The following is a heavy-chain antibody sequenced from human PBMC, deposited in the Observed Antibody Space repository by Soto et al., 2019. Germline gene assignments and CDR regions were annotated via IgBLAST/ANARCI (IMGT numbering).Heavy chain of an antibody. J-gene: IGHJ3*02. CDR1: GFTFSSYA. D-gene: IGHD3-10*01. CDR3: ARARGNDAFDI. Sequence: EVQLVESGGGLVQPGGSLRLSCAASGFTFSSYAMHWVRQAPGKGLEYVSAISSNGGSTYYANSVKGRFTISRDNXXXXXXXXXXXXXAEDMAVYYCARARGNDAFDIWGQGTMVTVSS. V-gene: IGHV3-64*01. CDR2: ISSNGGST.